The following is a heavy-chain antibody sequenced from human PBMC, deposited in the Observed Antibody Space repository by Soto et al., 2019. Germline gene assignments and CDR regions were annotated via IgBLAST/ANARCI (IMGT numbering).Heavy chain of an antibody. Sequence: QVQLQESGPGLVKPSETLSRTCTVSGGSISSYYWSWIRQPPGKGLEWIGYIYYRGSTNYNPSLTRRVTISVDTSKNQVSVNLTSVTAADTAVYYCAREYGTYFDIWGQGTMVTVSS. CDR3: AREYGTYFDI. J-gene: IGHJ3*02. V-gene: IGHV4-59*01. CDR1: GGSISSYY. D-gene: IGHD4-17*01. CDR2: IYYRGST.